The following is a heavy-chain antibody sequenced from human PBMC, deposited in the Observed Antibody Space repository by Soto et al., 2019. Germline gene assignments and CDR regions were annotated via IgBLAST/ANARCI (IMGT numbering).Heavy chain of an antibody. J-gene: IGHJ6*03. CDR2: IYYSGGT. D-gene: IGHD4-4*01. Sequence: QVQLQESGPGLVKPSETLSLTCTVYGGSISGYYWSWIRQLPGKGLEWIGYIYYSGGTNYNPCLKSRVTISVDSSKNHFSLKLSSVTAADTAVYYCSSTGTPASGYYYSYLDVWGKGTTVTVSS. CDR1: GGSISGYY. CDR3: SSTGTPASGYYYSYLDV. V-gene: IGHV4-59*01.